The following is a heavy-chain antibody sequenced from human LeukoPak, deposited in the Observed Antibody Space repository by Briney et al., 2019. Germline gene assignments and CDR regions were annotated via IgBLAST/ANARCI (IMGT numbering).Heavy chain of an antibody. D-gene: IGHD2-15*01. CDR1: GGSISSGDYY. J-gene: IGHJ4*02. V-gene: IGHV4-30-4*01. CDR3: VRGGSKAAATFDY. CDR2: IYYSGST. Sequence: SQTLSLTCTVSGGSISSGDYYWSWIRQPPGKGLEWIGYIYYSGSTYYNPSLKSRLTMSGDTSKNQFSLKLSSVTAADTAVYYCVRGGSKAAATFDYWGQGTLVTVSS.